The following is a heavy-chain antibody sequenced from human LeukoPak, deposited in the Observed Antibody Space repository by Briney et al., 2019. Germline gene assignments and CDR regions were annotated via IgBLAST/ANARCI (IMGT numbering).Heavy chain of an antibody. D-gene: IGHD5-24*01. Sequence: GGSLRLSYAASRFIFSSYEMNWVRQAPGKGLEWVSYISNSGSTIYYAGSVKGRFTISRDDAKSSLYLQMNSLRAEDTAVYYCARDGRDGDYFDYWGQGTLVTVSS. CDR1: RFIFSSYE. CDR3: ARDGRDGDYFDY. CDR2: ISNSGSTI. J-gene: IGHJ4*02. V-gene: IGHV3-48*03.